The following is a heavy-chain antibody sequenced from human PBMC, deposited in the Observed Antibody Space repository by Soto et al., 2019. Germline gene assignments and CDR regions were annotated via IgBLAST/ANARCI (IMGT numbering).Heavy chain of an antibody. CDR2: IYYSGST. Sequence: SETLSLTCTVSGGSISSGDYYWSWIRQHPGKGLEWIGYIYYSGSTYYNPSLKSRVTISVDTSKNQFSLKLSSVTAADTAVYYCAGIAGTTSPTFDPWGQGTLVTVSS. CDR3: AGIAGTTSPTFDP. D-gene: IGHD4-17*01. V-gene: IGHV4-31*03. J-gene: IGHJ5*02. CDR1: GGSISSGDYY.